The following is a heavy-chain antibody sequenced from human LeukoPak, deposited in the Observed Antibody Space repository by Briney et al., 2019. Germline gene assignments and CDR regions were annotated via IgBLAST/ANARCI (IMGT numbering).Heavy chain of an antibody. CDR1: GFTFSKYA. CDR3: AKDQGSGAFDY. Sequence: PGGSLRLSCATSGFTFSKYALSWVRQAPGKGLEWVSAISGNGGSTHYADSVKGRFTISRDNSKNILYLQMNSLRAEDTAVYYCAKDQGSGAFDYWGQGTLVTVSS. J-gene: IGHJ4*02. V-gene: IGHV3-23*01. D-gene: IGHD2-8*02. CDR2: ISGNGGST.